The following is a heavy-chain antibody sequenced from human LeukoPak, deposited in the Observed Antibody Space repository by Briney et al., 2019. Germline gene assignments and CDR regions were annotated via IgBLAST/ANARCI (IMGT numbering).Heavy chain of an antibody. Sequence: SGGSLRLSCAAYGFTFNTYGMSWVRQAPGKGLEWVSGISGSGGATYFADSVKGRFTISRDNSKNTLYLQMNSLRAEDTAVYYCAKNVREADWYYYYMYVWGKGTTVTVSS. CDR1: GFTFNTYG. J-gene: IGHJ6*03. CDR2: ISGSGGAT. V-gene: IGHV3-23*01. D-gene: IGHD3-9*01. CDR3: AKNVREADWYYYYMYV.